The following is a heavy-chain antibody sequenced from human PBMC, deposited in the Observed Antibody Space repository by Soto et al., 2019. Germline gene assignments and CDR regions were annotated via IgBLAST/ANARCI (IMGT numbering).Heavy chain of an antibody. CDR3: ARTGTSSSWYYYYYYGMDV. CDR1: GGSISSGDYY. D-gene: IGHD6-13*01. Sequence: PSETLSLTCTVSGGSISSGDYYWGWIRQPPGKGLEWIGSIYYSGSTYYNPSLKSRVTISVDTSKNQFSLKLSSVTAADTAVYYCARTGTSSSWYYYYYYGMDVRGQGTTVTVSS. CDR2: IYYSGST. J-gene: IGHJ6*02. V-gene: IGHV4-39*01.